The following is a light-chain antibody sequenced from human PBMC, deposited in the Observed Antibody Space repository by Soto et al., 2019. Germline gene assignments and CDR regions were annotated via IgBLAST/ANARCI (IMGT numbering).Light chain of an antibody. CDR1: TSNIGTGYD. V-gene: IGLV1-40*01. J-gene: IGLJ3*02. CDR3: QSYDMSLSGWV. CDR2: GNS. Sequence: QAVVTQPPSVSGAPGQRVTISCTGSTSNIGTGYDVHWYQRLPGTAPKLLIYGNSKRPSGVPDRISGSKSGSSASLAITGLQADDEADYYCQSYDMSLSGWVFGGGTKLTVL.